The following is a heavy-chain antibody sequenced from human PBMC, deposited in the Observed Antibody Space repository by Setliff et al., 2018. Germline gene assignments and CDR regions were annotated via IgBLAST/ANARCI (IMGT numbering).Heavy chain of an antibody. CDR3: ARRYNFWSGYFDY. Sequence: PSETLSLTCAVYGGSFSGYHWSWIRQPPGKGLEWIGEINHSGSTNYNPSLKSRVTISVDTSKNQFSLKLSSVTAADTAVYYCARRYNFWSGYFDYWGQGTLVTVSS. D-gene: IGHD3-3*01. CDR2: INHSGST. CDR1: GGSFSGYH. V-gene: IGHV4-34*01. J-gene: IGHJ4*02.